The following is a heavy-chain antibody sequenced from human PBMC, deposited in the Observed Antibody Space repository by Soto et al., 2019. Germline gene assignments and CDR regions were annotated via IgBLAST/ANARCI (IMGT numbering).Heavy chain of an antibody. J-gene: IGHJ4*02. CDR1: GFTFSSFA. V-gene: IGHV3-30-3*01. Sequence: GGSLRLACAASGFTFSSFAMHWVRQAPGKGLEWLAVISSDVVNYYYAESVKGRFTIPRDNSKNTLYLQMNSLRNEDTAVYYCARGGAWTPEGLGYWGQGTLVTVSS. CDR3: ARGGAWTPEGLGY. D-gene: IGHD2-15*01. CDR2: ISSDVVNY.